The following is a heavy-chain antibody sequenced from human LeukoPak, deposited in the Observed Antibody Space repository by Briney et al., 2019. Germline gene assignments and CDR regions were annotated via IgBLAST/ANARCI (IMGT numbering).Heavy chain of an antibody. V-gene: IGHV2-70*11. CDR2: IDWDDDE. CDR3: ARTTPYGNYVAFDI. J-gene: IGHJ3*02. D-gene: IGHD1-7*01. CDR1: GFSLRTRGMG. Sequence: SGPALVKPAQTLTLTCTFSGFSLRTRGMGVSWIRQPPGKALEWLARIDWDDDEHYSTSLKTRLTISKDASKNQVVLTMTNMDPVDTATYYCARTTPYGNYVAFDIWGQGTMVTVSS.